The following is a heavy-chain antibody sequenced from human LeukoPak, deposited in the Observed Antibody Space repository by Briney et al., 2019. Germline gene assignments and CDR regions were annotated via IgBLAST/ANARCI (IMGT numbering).Heavy chain of an antibody. J-gene: IGHJ4*02. CDR2: IYYSGST. Sequence: SETLSLTCTVSGGSISSSSYYWGWIRQPPGKGLEWIGSIYYSGSTCYNPSLKSRVTISVDTSKNQFSLKLSSVTAADTAVYYCARLRYDFWSGYYTPGDYWGQGTLVTVSS. D-gene: IGHD3-3*01. CDR1: GGSISSSSYY. V-gene: IGHV4-39*01. CDR3: ARLRYDFWSGYYTPGDY.